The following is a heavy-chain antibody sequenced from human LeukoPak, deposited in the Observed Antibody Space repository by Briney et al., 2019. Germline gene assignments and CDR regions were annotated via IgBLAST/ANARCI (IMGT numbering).Heavy chain of an antibody. CDR2: INHSGGT. Sequence: SETLSLTCAVYGGSFSGYYWSWIRQPPGKGLEWIGEINHSGGTNYNPSLKSRVTISVDTSKNQFSLKLSSVTAADTAVYYCARDLIVVVPAAILGWFDPWGQGTLVTVSS. J-gene: IGHJ5*02. CDR3: ARDLIVVVPAAILGWFDP. V-gene: IGHV4-34*01. D-gene: IGHD2-2*02. CDR1: GGSFSGYY.